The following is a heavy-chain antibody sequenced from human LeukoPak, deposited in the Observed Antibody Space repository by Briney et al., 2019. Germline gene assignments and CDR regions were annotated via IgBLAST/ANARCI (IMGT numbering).Heavy chain of an antibody. CDR1: GFTFSSYG. CDR3: ASLGTGSGSYSSDY. Sequence: GGSLRLSCAASGFTFSSYGMHWVRQAPGKGLEWVAVLWYDGSNKYYADSVKGRFTISRDNSKNTLYLQMNSLRAEDTAVYYCASLGTGSGSYSSDYWGQGTLVTVSS. J-gene: IGHJ4*02. CDR2: LWYDGSNK. D-gene: IGHD3-10*01. V-gene: IGHV3-33*01.